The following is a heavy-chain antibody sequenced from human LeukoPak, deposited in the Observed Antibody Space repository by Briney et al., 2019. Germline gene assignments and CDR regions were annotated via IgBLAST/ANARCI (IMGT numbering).Heavy chain of an antibody. CDR2: IWYDGSNK. CDR1: GFTFSSYG. Sequence: GGSLRLSCAASGFTFSSYGMHWVRQAPGKGLEWVAVIWYDGSNKYYADSVKGRFTISRDNSKNTLYLQMNSLRAEDTAVYYCARDWRYRSGGSCYRGGYYFDYWGQGTLVTVSS. J-gene: IGHJ4*02. V-gene: IGHV3-33*01. D-gene: IGHD2-15*01. CDR3: ARDWRYRSGGSCYRGGYYFDY.